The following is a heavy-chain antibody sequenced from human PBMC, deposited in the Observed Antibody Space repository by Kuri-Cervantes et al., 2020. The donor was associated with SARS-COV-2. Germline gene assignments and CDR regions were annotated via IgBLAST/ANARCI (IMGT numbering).Heavy chain of an antibody. CDR1: GFTFSSYG. CDR3: ARDLGRYSGYDYYYYGMDV. Sequence: GESLKISCAASGFTFSSYGMHWVRQAPGKGLEWVAFIRYDGSNKYYADSVKGRFTISRDNSKNTPYLQMNSLRAEDTAVYYCARDLGRYSGYDYYYYGMDVWGQGTTVTVSS. J-gene: IGHJ6*02. V-gene: IGHV3-30*02. CDR2: IRYDGSNK. D-gene: IGHD5-12*01.